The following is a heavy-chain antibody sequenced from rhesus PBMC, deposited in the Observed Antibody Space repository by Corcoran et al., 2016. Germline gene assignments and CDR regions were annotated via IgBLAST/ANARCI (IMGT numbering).Heavy chain of an antibody. CDR2: IYGVWGST. D-gene: IGHD3-16*01. CDR1: GASISSNY. V-gene: IGHV4S2*01. J-gene: IGHJ4*01. CDR3: ARDGGGFYTGTYYH. Sequence: QVQLQESGPGLVKPSETLPLTCAVSGASISSNYWSWIRQAPGKGLEWIGRIYGVWGSTDYNPSLNRRVAISIDTSKNQFSLKLSSVTAADTAVFYCARDGGGFYTGTYYHWGQGVLVTVSS.